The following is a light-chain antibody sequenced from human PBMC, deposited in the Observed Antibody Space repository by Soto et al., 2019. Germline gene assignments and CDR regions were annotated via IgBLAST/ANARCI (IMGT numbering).Light chain of an antibody. CDR3: QQYNNWPPIT. J-gene: IGKJ5*01. Sequence: EIVMTQSPATLSVSPGERATLSCRASQSVTSSLAWYQQKPGQAPTLLIYGASTRATGIPDRFSGSGSGTEFTLTISSLQSEDFEIYYCQQYNNWPPITFGQGTRLEIK. CDR1: QSVTSS. CDR2: GAS. V-gene: IGKV3-15*01.